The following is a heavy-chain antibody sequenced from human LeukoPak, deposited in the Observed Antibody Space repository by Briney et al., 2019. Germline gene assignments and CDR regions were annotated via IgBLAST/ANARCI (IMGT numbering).Heavy chain of an antibody. V-gene: IGHV1-3*01. D-gene: IGHD1-26*01. J-gene: IGHJ4*02. CDR3: ARSHSGSLRDFDY. Sequence: KFQGRVTITRDTSASTAYMEPSSLRSEDTAVYYCARSHSGSLRDFDYWGQGTLVTVSS.